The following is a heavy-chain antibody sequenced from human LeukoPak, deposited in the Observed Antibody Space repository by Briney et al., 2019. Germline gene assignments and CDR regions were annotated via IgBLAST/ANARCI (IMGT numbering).Heavy chain of an antibody. Sequence: SETLSLTCTVSGGSIGSSTFYWGWIRQPPGKGLEWIGSLYYSGSTYYNPSLKSRVTISVDTSKNQFSLKLSSVTAADTAVYYCARHPYYGSGSDDYWGQGTLVTVSS. V-gene: IGHV4-39*01. J-gene: IGHJ4*02. CDR2: LYYSGST. D-gene: IGHD3-10*01. CDR3: ARHPYYGSGSDDY. CDR1: GGSIGSSTFY.